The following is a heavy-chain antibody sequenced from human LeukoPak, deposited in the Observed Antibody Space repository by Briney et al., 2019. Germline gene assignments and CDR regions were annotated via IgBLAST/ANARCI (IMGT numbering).Heavy chain of an antibody. D-gene: IGHD3-22*01. J-gene: IGHJ3*02. CDR2: IYYSGST. Sequence: SETLSLTCTVSGGSISSYYWSWIRQPPGKGLEWIGYIYYSGSTNYNPSLKSRVTISVDTSKNQFSLKLSSVTAADTAVYYCARQYDGSPLQAFDIWGQGTMVTVSS. CDR3: ARQYDGSPLQAFDI. CDR1: GGSISSYY. V-gene: IGHV4-59*01.